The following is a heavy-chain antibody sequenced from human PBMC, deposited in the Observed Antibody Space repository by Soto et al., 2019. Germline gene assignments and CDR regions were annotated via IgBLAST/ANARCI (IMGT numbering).Heavy chain of an antibody. V-gene: IGHV4-30-2*01. CDR3: ARTITIFGVGSRWFDA. Sequence: PSETLSLTCAVSGGSISSGGYSWSWIRQPPGKGLEWIGYIYHSGSTYYNPSLKSRVTISVDRSKNQFSLKLSSVTAADTAVYYCARTITIFGVGSRWFDAWGQGTLVTVSS. J-gene: IGHJ5*02. CDR2: IYHSGST. D-gene: IGHD3-3*01. CDR1: GGSISSGGYS.